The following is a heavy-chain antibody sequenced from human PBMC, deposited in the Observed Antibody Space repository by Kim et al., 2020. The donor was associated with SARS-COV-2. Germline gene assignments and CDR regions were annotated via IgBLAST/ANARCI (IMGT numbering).Heavy chain of an antibody. D-gene: IGHD6-13*01. CDR1: GYTFTSYG. Sequence: ASVKVSCKASGYTFTSYGISWVRQAPGQGLEWMGWISAYNGNTNYAQKLQGRVTMTTDTSTSTAYMELRSLRSDDTAVYYCARDHSSSWKAYYYYGMDVWGQGTTVTVSS. J-gene: IGHJ6*02. CDR3: ARDHSSSWKAYYYYGMDV. CDR2: ISAYNGNT. V-gene: IGHV1-18*01.